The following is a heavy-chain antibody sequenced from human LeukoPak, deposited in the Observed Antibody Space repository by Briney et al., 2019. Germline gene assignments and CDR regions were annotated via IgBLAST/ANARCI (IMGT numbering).Heavy chain of an antibody. CDR3: ARGENNYGYYYFDY. D-gene: IGHD5-24*01. J-gene: IGHJ4*02. Sequence: GGSLRLSCAASGFAFSSYSMNWVRQAPGKGLEWVSSISRSSNYIYYADSVKGRFTISRDNAKNSLYLQINSLRAEDTSVYYCARGENNYGYYYFDYWGQGTLVTVSS. CDR2: ISRSSNYI. CDR1: GFAFSSYS. V-gene: IGHV3-21*01.